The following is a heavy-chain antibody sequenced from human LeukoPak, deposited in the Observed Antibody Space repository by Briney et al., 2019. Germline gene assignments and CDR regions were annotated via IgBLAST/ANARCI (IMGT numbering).Heavy chain of an antibody. CDR2: VYYSGST. CDR3: ARDYYGSGMGY. D-gene: IGHD3-10*01. J-gene: IGHJ4*02. V-gene: IGHV4-59*01. CDR1: GDSISTYY. Sequence: PSETLSLTCTVSGDSISTYYWSWIRQPPGKGLEWIGYVYYSGSTNYNPSLKSRVTISVDTSKNQFSLKLSSVTAADTAVYYCARDYYGSGMGYWGQGTLVTVSS.